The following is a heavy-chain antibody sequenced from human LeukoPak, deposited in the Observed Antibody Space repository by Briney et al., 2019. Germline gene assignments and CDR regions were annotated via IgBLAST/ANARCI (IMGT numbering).Heavy chain of an antibody. V-gene: IGHV6-1*01. J-gene: IGHJ4*02. CDR1: GDSVSSNSAA. D-gene: IGHD6-19*01. Sequence: SQTLSLTCAISGDSVSSNSAAWNWIRQSPSRGLEWLGRTYYRSKLYNDYAVSVKSRITINPDTSKNQFSMQLNSVTAADTAVYYCARENVEQSRRFDHWGQGTLVTVSS. CDR2: TYYRSKLYN. CDR3: ARENVEQSRRFDH.